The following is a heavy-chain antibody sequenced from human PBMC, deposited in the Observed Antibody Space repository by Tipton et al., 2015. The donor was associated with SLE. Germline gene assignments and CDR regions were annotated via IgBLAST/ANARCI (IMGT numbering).Heavy chain of an antibody. CDR1: GYTLTSYG. CDR2: ISAYNGNT. J-gene: IGHJ3*02. D-gene: IGHD3-22*01. V-gene: IGHV1-18*01. Sequence: QLVQSGAEVKKPGASVKVSCKASGYTLTSYGISWVRQAPGQGLEWMGWISAYNGNTNYAQKLQGRVTMTTDTSTSTAYMELRSLGSDDTAVYYCARGGGDDSSGYYSHAFDSWGQGTMVTVAS. CDR3: ARGGGDDSSGYYSHAFDS.